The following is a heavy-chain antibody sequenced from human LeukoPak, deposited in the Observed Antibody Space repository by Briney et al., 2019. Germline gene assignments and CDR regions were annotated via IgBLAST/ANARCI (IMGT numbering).Heavy chain of an antibody. D-gene: IGHD2-8*01. V-gene: IGHV3-21*06. J-gene: IGHJ5*01. CDR2: ISPSSSNI. CDR1: VFTFSAHT. Sequence: GGSLRLSCASSVFTFSAHTMSWVRQARGKGLEWVSYISPSSSNIFQPASMKGRFTISRENAKNSLFLQIHSLRVEDTAVYYCARGEWYVFYFDPWGQGTPVTVSS. CDR3: ARGEWYVFYFDP.